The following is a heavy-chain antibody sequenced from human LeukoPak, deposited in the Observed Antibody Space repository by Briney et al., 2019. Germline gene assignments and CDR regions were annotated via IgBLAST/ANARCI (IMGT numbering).Heavy chain of an antibody. D-gene: IGHD6-19*01. CDR2: IWYDGSDK. CDR1: GFTFSSFG. Sequence: GRSLRLSCAASGFTFSSFGMHWVRQAPGKGLEWVAVIWYDGSDKYYADSVKGRFTISRDNSKNTLYLQMNSLRAEDTAMYYCAKIPEIYSSGWYYFDHWGQGTLVTVSS. V-gene: IGHV3-33*06. CDR3: AKIPEIYSSGWYYFDH. J-gene: IGHJ4*02.